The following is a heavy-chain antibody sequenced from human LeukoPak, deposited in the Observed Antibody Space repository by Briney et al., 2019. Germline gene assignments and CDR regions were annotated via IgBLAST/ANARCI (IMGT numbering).Heavy chain of an antibody. CDR2: INPSDGST. J-gene: IGHJ6*02. D-gene: IGHD5-12*01. CDR3: ARASAATITIYYYYAMDV. Sequence: ASVKVSCKASGYTFTYHYIHWVRRAPGQGLEWMGIINPSDGSTTYAQKFQGRVTMTRDTSTSTVYMELSSLRSADTAVYYCARASAATITIYYYYAMDVWGQGTTVTVSS. CDR1: GYTFTYHY. V-gene: IGHV1-46*01.